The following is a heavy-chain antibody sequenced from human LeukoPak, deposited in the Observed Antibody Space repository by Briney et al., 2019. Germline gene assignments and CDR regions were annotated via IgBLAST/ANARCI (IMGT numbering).Heavy chain of an antibody. CDR1: GGSFSGYY. J-gene: IGHJ6*03. Sequence: SETLSLTCAVYGGSFSGYYWSWIRQPPGKGLEWIGEINHSGSTNYNPSLKRRVTRSVDTSKNQFSRKLSSVTAADTAVYYCARNGKGYSSSALRYYYYYMDVWGKGTTVTGSS. D-gene: IGHD6-6*01. CDR3: ARNGKGYSSSALRYYYYYMDV. CDR2: INHSGST. V-gene: IGHV4-34*01.